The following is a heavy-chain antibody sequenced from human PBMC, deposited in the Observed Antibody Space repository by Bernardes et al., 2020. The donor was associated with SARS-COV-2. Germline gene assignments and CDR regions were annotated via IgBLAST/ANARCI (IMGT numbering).Heavy chain of an antibody. V-gene: IGHV1-2*02. CDR3: AIPPTNYDRYGMDV. CDR2: INPKSGDT. J-gene: IGHJ6*02. D-gene: IGHD3-22*01. CDR1: GYTFTGNY. Sequence: ASVKVSCKASGYTFTGNYIHWMRQAPGQGIDWMGWINPKSGDTNFARKFQGRVTMTRDTSIGTAYMELSRLRSDDTAVYYCAIPPTNYDRYGMDVWGQGTTVTVSS.